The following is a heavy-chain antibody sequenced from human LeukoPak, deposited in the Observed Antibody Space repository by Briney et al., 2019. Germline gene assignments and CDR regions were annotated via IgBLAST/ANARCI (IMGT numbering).Heavy chain of an antibody. CDR3: TRALGSDY. J-gene: IGHJ4*02. Sequence: SVKVSCKASGGTFSSYAISWVRQAPGQGLEWMGGIIPIFGTANYAQKFQGRVTITADESTSTAYMELSSLYSDDTAMYYCTRALGSDYWGQGTLVTVSS. CDR2: IIPIFGTA. CDR1: GGTFSSYA. D-gene: IGHD1-26*01. V-gene: IGHV1-69*13.